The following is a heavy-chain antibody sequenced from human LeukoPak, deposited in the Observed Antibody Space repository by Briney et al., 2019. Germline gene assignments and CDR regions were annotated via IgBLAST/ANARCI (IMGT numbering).Heavy chain of an antibody. CDR1: GYTFTSYD. D-gene: IGHD3-22*01. CDR3: ASTPLGSTMIVVVIGGPFYYYYMDV. Sequence: ASVKVSCKASGYTFTSYDINWVRQATGQGLEWMGWMNPNSGNTGYAQKFQGRVTITRNTSISTAYMELSSLRSEDTAVYYCASTPLGSTMIVVVIGGPFYYYYMDVWGKGTTVTVSS. V-gene: IGHV1-8*03. J-gene: IGHJ6*03. CDR2: MNPNSGNT.